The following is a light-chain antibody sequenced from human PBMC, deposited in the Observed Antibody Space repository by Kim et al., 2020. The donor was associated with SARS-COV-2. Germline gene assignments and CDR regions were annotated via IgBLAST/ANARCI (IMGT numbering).Light chain of an antibody. Sequence: LSPGERATLACRASQSVSSSYLAWYHQKPGQAPRLLIYGASSRATGIPDRFSGSGSGTDFTLTISRLEPEEFAVYYCQQYGSSQTFGQGTKVDIK. CDR3: QQYGSSQT. CDR1: QSVSSSY. CDR2: GAS. V-gene: IGKV3-20*01. J-gene: IGKJ1*01.